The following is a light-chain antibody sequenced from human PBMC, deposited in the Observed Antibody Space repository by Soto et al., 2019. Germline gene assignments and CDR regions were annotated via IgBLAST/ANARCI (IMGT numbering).Light chain of an antibody. CDR3: HVWDSSSDHLV. Sequence: SYVVTQPPSVSVAPGQTASLACGASNIGSKSVHWYQQKPGQAPVLVVYDDIDRPSGIPERFSGSNSGNTATLTISGVEAGDEADYYCHVWDSSSDHLVFGGGTKVTVL. J-gene: IGLJ2*01. CDR1: NIGSKS. V-gene: IGLV3-21*02. CDR2: DDI.